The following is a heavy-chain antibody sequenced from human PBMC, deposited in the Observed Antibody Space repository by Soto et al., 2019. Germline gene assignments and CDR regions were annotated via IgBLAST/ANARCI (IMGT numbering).Heavy chain of an antibody. Sequence: GGSLRLSCAGSGFSFGSYEMHWVRQAPGKGLEWVTFTSYDGIINYYADSVKGRFTMSRDNSKNLLYLQMNSLRTEDTAVYYCVRRSTVSYYAVDVWGQGPTITFS. D-gene: IGHD4-17*01. J-gene: IGHJ6*02. CDR2: TSYDGIIN. CDR1: GFSFGSYE. CDR3: VRRSTVSYYAVDV. V-gene: IGHV3-30*01.